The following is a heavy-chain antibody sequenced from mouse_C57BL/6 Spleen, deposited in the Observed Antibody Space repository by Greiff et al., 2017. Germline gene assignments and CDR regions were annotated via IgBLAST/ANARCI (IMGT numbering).Heavy chain of an antibody. CDR1: GYSFTDYN. CDR3: ARKGTTVVERYFDV. CDR2: INPNYGTT. V-gene: IGHV1-39*01. J-gene: IGHJ1*03. D-gene: IGHD1-1*01. Sequence: EVQLQESGPELVKPGASVKISCKASGYSFTDYNMNWVKQSNGKSLEWIGVINPNYGTTSYNQKFKGKATLTVDQSSSTAYMQLNSLTSEDSAVYDCARKGTTVVERYFDVWGTGTTVTVSS.